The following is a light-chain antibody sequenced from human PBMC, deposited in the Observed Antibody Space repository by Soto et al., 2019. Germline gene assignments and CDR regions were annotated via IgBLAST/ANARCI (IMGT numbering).Light chain of an antibody. Sequence: DIQMTQSPSTLSASVGDRVTITCRASQSVGSWLAWYQQKPGRAPRLLIYDASSLESGVPSRFSGSGSGTEFTLTISRLQPDDFATYYCQQFSSHWTFGQGTKVDIK. CDR3: QQFSSHWT. CDR2: DAS. J-gene: IGKJ1*01. CDR1: QSVGSW. V-gene: IGKV1-5*01.